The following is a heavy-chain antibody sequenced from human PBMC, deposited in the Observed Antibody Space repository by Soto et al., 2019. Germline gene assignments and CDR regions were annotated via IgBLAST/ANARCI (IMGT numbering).Heavy chain of an antibody. CDR2: IIPIFDPP. D-gene: IGHD3-10*01. CDR1: GSCFNYSV. CDR3: AVAMVREILIFESSGMHV. V-gene: IGHV1-69*01. Sequence: QVHLESSGAEVKNPSSAKKSCRKTSGSCFNYSVISVGRQARRQGQGWMGGIIPIFDPPNYAQKFQDRVTIIADESTSTVYMELRSLRSNDTAVYYCAVAMVREILIFESSGMHVWGQGTTVIVSS. J-gene: IGHJ6*02.